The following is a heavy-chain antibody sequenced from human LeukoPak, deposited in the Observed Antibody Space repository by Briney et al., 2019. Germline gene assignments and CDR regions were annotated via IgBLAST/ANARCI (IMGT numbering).Heavy chain of an antibody. Sequence: SETLSLTCTVSGGSINSYYWSWIRQSPGKGLEWIGEVNHTGSTNYNPSLKSRVIISVDTSKNQFSLKLTSMTAADTAVYYCAGRYLYYYYYYMDIWGKGTTVAVSS. J-gene: IGHJ6*03. CDR3: AGRYLYYYYYYMDI. CDR2: VNHTGST. D-gene: IGHD2-2*02. V-gene: IGHV4-34*01. CDR1: GGSINSYY.